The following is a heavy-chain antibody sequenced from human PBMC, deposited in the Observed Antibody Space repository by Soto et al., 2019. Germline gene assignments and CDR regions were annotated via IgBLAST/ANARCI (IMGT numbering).Heavy chain of an antibody. J-gene: IGHJ5*02. CDR2: ISYDGSNK. V-gene: IGHV3-30*18. D-gene: IGHD2-21*01. CDR3: AKDPYRQLFGRRYP. CDR1: GFTFSSYG. Sequence: PGGSLRLSCAASGFTFSSYGMHWVRQAPGKGLEWVAVISYDGSNKYYADSVKGRFTISRDNSKNTLYLQMNSLRAEDTAVYYCAKDPYRQLFGRRYPWGQGTLVTVSS.